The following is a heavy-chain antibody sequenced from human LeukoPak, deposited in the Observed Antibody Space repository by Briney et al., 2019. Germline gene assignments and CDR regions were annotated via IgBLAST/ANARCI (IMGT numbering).Heavy chain of an antibody. Sequence: SQTLSLTCVISGDSVSSNSGAWNWIRQSPSRGLEWLGRTYYRSRWYNDYGVSVKGRITINPDTSKNQFSLQLNSVTPEDTAVYYCARSGSGSYDLWGQGTLVTVSS. D-gene: IGHD3-10*01. V-gene: IGHV6-1*01. CDR2: TYYRSRWYN. J-gene: IGHJ5*02. CDR3: ARSGSGSYDL. CDR1: GDSVSSNSGA.